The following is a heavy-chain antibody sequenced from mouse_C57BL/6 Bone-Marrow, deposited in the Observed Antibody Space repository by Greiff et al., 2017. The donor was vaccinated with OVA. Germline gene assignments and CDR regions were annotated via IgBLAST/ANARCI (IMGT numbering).Heavy chain of an antibody. CDR3: ARRRATVYYFDY. D-gene: IGHD1-1*01. Sequence: EVKLMESGGGLVKPGGSLKLSCAASGFTFSSYTMSWVRQTPEKRLEWVATISGGGGNTYYPDSVKGRFTISRDNAKNTRYLQMSSLRSEDTALYYCARRRATVYYFDYGGQGTTLTVSS. CDR2: ISGGGGNT. CDR1: GFTFSSYT. J-gene: IGHJ2*01. V-gene: IGHV5-9*01.